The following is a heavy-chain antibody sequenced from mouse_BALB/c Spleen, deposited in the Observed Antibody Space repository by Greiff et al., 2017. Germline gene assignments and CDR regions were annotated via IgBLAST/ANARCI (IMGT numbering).Heavy chain of an antibody. Sequence: VQLQQSGGDLVKPGGSLKLSCAASGFTFSSYGMSWVRQTPDKRLEWVATISSGGSYTYYPDSVKGRFTISRDNAKNTLYLQMSSLKSEDTAMYYCARYDYDYWGQGTTLTVSS. CDR1: GFTFSSYG. D-gene: IGHD2-4*01. CDR2: ISSGGSYT. J-gene: IGHJ2*01. CDR3: ARYDYDY. V-gene: IGHV5-6*01.